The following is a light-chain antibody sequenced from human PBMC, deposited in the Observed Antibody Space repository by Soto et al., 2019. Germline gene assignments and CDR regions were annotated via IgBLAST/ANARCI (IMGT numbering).Light chain of an antibody. CDR2: GAS. Sequence: ELELHQAAATLSVSPRERATLSCRASQTINNNVAWYQLKDGQVPRLVIYGASTRATDIPARFSGSGSGTEFTLTISSLQPDDFATYYCQQYNSYPWTFGQGTKVDVK. CDR1: QTINNN. J-gene: IGKJ1*01. V-gene: IGKV3-15*01. CDR3: QQYNSYPWT.